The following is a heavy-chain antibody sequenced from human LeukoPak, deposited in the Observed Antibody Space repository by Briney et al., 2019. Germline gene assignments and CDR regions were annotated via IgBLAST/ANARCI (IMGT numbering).Heavy chain of an antibody. CDR1: GFTFSSYA. V-gene: IGHV3-23*01. CDR3: AKPEGGHCSGGSCYHSEF. CDR2: ISGSGGST. J-gene: IGHJ4*02. D-gene: IGHD2-15*01. Sequence: GGSLRLSCAASGFTFSSYAMSWVRQAPGKGLEWVSAISGSGGSTYYADSVKGRFTISRDNSKNTLYLQMNSLRAEDTAVYYCAKPEGGHCSGGSCYHSEFWGQGTLVTVSS.